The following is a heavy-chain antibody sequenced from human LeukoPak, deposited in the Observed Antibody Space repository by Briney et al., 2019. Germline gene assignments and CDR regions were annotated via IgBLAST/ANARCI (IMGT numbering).Heavy chain of an antibody. CDR1: GFSFDTFS. D-gene: IGHD6-19*01. Sequence: GGSLRLSCTAFGFSFDTFSMHWVRQIPGKGLEWVAVISNDESKIYYAGSVKGRFTISRDNSRSTLYLQMDSLRPDDTAVYYCARHYRGALAGTMGAFDIWGQGTMVTVSS. J-gene: IGHJ3*02. CDR2: ISNDESKI. CDR3: ARHYRGALAGTMGAFDI. V-gene: IGHV3-30-3*01.